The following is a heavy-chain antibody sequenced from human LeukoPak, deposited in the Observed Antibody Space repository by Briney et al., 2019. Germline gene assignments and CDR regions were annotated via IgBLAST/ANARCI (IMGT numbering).Heavy chain of an antibody. V-gene: IGHV4-39*01. Sequence: PSETLSLTCTVSGGSTSSSSYYWGWIRQPPGKGLEWIGSIYYSGSTYYNPSLKSRVTISVDTSKNQFSLKLSSVTAADTAVYYCARTKGNIMVRGAIDYWGQGTLVTVSS. D-gene: IGHD3-10*01. CDR1: GGSTSSSSYY. CDR2: IYYSGST. CDR3: ARTKGNIMVRGAIDY. J-gene: IGHJ4*02.